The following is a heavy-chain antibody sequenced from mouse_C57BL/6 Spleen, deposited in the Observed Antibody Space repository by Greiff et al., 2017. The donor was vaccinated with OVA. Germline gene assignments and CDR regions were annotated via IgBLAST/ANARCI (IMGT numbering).Heavy chain of an antibody. V-gene: IGHV3-6*01. CDR3: ARVPPTRYGAPD. J-gene: IGHJ3*01. Sequence: EVQLQESGPGLVKPSQSLSLTCSVTGYSITSGYYWNWIRQFPGNKLEWMGYISYDGSNNYNPSLKNRISITRDTSKNQFFLKLNSVTTEDTATYYCARVPPTRYGAPDWGQGTLVTVSA. CDR1: GYSITSGYY. D-gene: IGHD2-14*01. CDR2: ISYDGSN.